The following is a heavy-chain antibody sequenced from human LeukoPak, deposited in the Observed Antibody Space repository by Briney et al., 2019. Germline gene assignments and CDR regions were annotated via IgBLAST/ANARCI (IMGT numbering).Heavy chain of an antibody. Sequence: SETLSLTCTVSGGSISSSSYYWGWIRQPPGKGLEWIGSIYYSGSTYCNPSLKSRVTISVDTSKNQFSLKLSSVTAADTAVYYCARQGYPGNYYYYGMDVWGQGTTVTVSS. CDR2: IYYSGST. CDR3: ARQGYPGNYYYYGMDV. D-gene: IGHD2-15*01. CDR1: GGSISSSSYY. V-gene: IGHV4-39*01. J-gene: IGHJ6*02.